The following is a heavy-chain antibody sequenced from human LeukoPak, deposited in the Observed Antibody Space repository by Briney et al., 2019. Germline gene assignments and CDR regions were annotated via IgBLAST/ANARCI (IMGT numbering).Heavy chain of an antibody. V-gene: IGHV3-30*18. Sequence: GSLRLSCAASGFTFSSYGMHWVRQAPGKGLEWVAVISYDGSNKYYADSVKGRFTISRDNSKNTLYLQMNSLRAEDTAVYYCAKERSVRGVSFDYWGQGTLVTVSS. CDR1: GFTFSSYG. CDR2: ISYDGSNK. D-gene: IGHD3-10*01. CDR3: AKERSVRGVSFDY. J-gene: IGHJ4*02.